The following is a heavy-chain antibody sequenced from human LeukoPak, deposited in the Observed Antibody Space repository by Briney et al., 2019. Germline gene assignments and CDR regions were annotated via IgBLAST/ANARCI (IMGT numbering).Heavy chain of an antibody. CDR2: IIPIFGTA. CDR3: AGAPTVTTRYYYMDV. V-gene: IGHV1-69*13. D-gene: IGHD4-11*01. Sequence: GASVKVSCKASGGTFSSYAISWVRQAPGQGLEWMGGIIPIFGTANYAQKFQGRVTITADESTSTAYMELSSLRSEDTAVYYCAGAPTVTTRYYYMDVWGKGTTVTVSS. J-gene: IGHJ6*03. CDR1: GGTFSSYA.